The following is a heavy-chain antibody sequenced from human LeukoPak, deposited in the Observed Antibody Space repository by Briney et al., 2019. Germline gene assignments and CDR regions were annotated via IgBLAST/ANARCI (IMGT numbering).Heavy chain of an antibody. CDR3: ARDPGYYGSGSYFYFDY. Sequence: SETLSLTCTVSGGSISSYYWSWIRQPPGKGLEWIGYIYYSGSTNYNPSLKSRVTMSVDTSKNQFSLKLSSVTAADTAVYYCARDPGYYGSGSYFYFDYWGQGTLVTVSS. CDR1: GGSISSYY. CDR2: IYYSGST. J-gene: IGHJ4*02. V-gene: IGHV4-59*01. D-gene: IGHD3-10*01.